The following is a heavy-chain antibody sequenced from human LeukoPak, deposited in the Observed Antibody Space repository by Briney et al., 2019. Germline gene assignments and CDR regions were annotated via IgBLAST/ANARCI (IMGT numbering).Heavy chain of an antibody. V-gene: IGHV3-23*01. J-gene: IGHJ4*02. CDR2: ISGSGGST. CDR1: GFSFNTYA. D-gene: IGHD6-13*01. CDR3: AKDGGRGSSDY. Sequence: GGSLRLSCAASGFSFNTYAMNWVCQAPGKGLEWVSAISGSGGSTYYADSVKGRFTISRDNSKNTLYLQMNSLRAEDAAVYYCAKDGGRGSSDYWGQGTLVTVSS.